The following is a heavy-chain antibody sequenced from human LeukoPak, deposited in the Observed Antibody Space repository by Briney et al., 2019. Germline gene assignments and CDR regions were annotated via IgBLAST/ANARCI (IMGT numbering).Heavy chain of an antibody. CDR1: GXTFDDYA. J-gene: IGHJ4*02. Sequence: GGSLRLSWAASGXTFDDYAMHWVRQAPGKGLEWVSLISGDGGSTYYGDSVKGRFTISRDNSKNSLYLQMNSLRTEDTALYYCAKLDYSSSQMDYWGQGTLVTVSS. D-gene: IGHD6-13*01. V-gene: IGHV3-43*02. CDR3: AKLDYSSSQMDY. CDR2: ISGDGGST.